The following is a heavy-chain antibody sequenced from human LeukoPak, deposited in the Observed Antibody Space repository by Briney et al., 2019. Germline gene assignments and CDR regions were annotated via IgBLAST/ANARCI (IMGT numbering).Heavy chain of an antibody. Sequence: SQTLSLTCAVSGGSISSGDYYWGWIRQPPGKGLEWIGYIYYSGSTYYNPSLKSRVTISVDTSKNQFSLKLSSVTAADTAVDYCARGVFPLGYFDLWGRGTLVTVSS. CDR1: GGSISSGDYY. J-gene: IGHJ2*01. V-gene: IGHV4-30-4*08. CDR2: IYYSGST. CDR3: ARGVFPLGYFDL. D-gene: IGHD2-8*01.